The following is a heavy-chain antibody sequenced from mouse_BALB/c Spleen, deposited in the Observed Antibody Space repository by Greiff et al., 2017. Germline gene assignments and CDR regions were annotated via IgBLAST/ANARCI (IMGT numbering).Heavy chain of an antibody. Sequence: VQLQQSGAELVRSGASVKLSCTASGFNIKDYYMHWVKQRPEQGLEWIGWIDPENGDTEYAPKFQGKATMTADTSSNTAYLQLSSLTSEDTAVYYCNAAGYGNRGQGTAGTVSS. CDR1: GFNIKDYY. CDR3: NAAGYGN. J-gene: IGHJ4*01. V-gene: IGHV14-4*02. D-gene: IGHD2-10*02. CDR2: IDPENGDT.